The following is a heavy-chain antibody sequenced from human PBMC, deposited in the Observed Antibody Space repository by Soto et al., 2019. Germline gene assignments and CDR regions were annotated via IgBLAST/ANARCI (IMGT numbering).Heavy chain of an antibody. D-gene: IGHD3-10*01. CDR1: GGSFSGYY. V-gene: IGHV4-34*01. CDR3: ARAMVSKIKPRGEYGMDV. J-gene: IGHJ6*02. CDR2: INHSGST. Sequence: SETLSLTCAVYGGSFSGYYWSWIRQPPGKGLEWIGEINHSGSTNYNPSLKSRVTISVDTSKNQFSLKLSSVTAADTAVYYCARAMVSKIKPRGEYGMDVWGQGTTVTVSS.